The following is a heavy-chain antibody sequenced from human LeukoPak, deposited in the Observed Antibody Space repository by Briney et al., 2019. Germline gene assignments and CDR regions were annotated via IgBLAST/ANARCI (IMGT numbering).Heavy chain of an antibody. CDR3: ARRNGDYDIWFDP. CDR2: IYYSGST. Sequence: PSETLSLTCTVSGGSISSGSYYWSWIRQPPGKGLEWIGYIYYSGSTYYNPSLKSRVTISVDTSKNQFSLKLSSVTAADTAVYYCARRNGDYDIWFDPWGQGTLVTVSS. CDR1: GGSISSGSYY. V-gene: IGHV4-30-4*07. J-gene: IGHJ5*02. D-gene: IGHD4-17*01.